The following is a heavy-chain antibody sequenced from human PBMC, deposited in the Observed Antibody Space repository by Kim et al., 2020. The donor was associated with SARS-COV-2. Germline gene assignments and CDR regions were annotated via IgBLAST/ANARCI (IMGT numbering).Heavy chain of an antibody. Sequence: GGSLRLSCAASGFTFSSYGMHWVRQAPGKGLEWVAVIWYDGSNKYYADSVKGRFTISRDNSKNTLYLQMNSLRAEDTAVYYCARDISDSSGYYINSAFDIWGQGTMVTVSS. J-gene: IGHJ3*02. CDR3: ARDISDSSGYYINSAFDI. D-gene: IGHD3-22*01. V-gene: IGHV3-33*01. CDR1: GFTFSSYG. CDR2: IWYDGSNK.